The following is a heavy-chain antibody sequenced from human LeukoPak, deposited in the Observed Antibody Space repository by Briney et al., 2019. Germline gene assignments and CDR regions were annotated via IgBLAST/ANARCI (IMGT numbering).Heavy chain of an antibody. CDR1: GFTFSNYG. CDR2: IWYDGSNK. D-gene: IGHD3-10*01. CDR3: AGNYGPYYFDY. J-gene: IGHJ4*02. V-gene: IGHV3-33*01. Sequence: SGGSLRLSCAASGFTFSNYGMHWVRQAPGKGLEWVAVIWYDGSNKYYADSVKGRFTISRDNSKNTLYLQMNSLRAEDTAVYYCAGNYGPYYFDYWGQGTLVTVS.